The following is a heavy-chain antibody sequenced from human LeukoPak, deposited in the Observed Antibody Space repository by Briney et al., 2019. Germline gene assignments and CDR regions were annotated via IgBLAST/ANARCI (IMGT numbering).Heavy chain of an antibody. J-gene: IGHJ1*01. V-gene: IGHV5-51*01. CDR2: IYPGDSDT. Sequence: GESLKISCKAPGYTFTTSWIGWVRQMPGKGLEYMGIIYPGDSDTRYSPSFQGQVTISADKAISTAYMQWNSLKASDTAMYYCARLGYCSSGGCFSRGYFQDWGQGTLVTVSS. CDR1: GYTFTTSW. CDR3: ARLGYCSSGGCFSRGYFQD. D-gene: IGHD2-15*01.